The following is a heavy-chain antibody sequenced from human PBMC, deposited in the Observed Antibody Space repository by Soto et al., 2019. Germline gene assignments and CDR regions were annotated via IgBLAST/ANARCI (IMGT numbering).Heavy chain of an antibody. CDR3: ARDGSMVRERWFDP. J-gene: IGHJ5*02. V-gene: IGHV3-74*03. D-gene: IGHD3-10*01. Sequence: EVQLVESGGGVVQPGGSLRLSCAASGFTFIVDWMHWVRQGPGKGLVWVARINNDGIDTTYADSVKGRFTISRDNTKNMVYLEMNSLRADDTAVYYCARDGSMVRERWFDPWGQGTLVTVSS. CDR2: INNDGIDT. CDR1: GFTFIVDW.